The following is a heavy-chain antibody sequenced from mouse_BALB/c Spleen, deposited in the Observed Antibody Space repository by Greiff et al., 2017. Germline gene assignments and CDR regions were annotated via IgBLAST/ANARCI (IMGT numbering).Heavy chain of an antibody. CDR2: ISYSGST. CDR1: GYSITSDYA. V-gene: IGHV3-2*02. D-gene: IGHD2-2*01. J-gene: IGHJ1*01. CDR3: GRGYYGYFDV. Sequence: EVKLMESGPGLVKPSQSLSLTCTVTGYSITSDYAWNWIRQFPGNKLEWMGYISYSGSTSYNPSLKSRISITRDTSKNQFFLQLNSVTTEDTATYYCGRGYYGYFDVWGAGTTVTVSS.